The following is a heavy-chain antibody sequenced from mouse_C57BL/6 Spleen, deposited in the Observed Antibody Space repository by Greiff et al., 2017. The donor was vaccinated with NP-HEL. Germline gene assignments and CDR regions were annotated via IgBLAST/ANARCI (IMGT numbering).Heavy chain of an antibody. J-gene: IGHJ2*01. D-gene: IGHD2-3*01. CDR2: IDPSDSYT. CDR3: ARGGDGYSGDFDY. Sequence: QVQLQQPGAELVMPGASVKLSCKASGYTFTSYWMHWVKQRPGQGLEWIGEIDPSDSYTNYNQKFKGKSTLTVDKSSSTAYMQLSSLTSEDSAVYYCARGGDGYSGDFDYWGQGTTLTVSS. CDR1: GYTFTSYW. V-gene: IGHV1-69*01.